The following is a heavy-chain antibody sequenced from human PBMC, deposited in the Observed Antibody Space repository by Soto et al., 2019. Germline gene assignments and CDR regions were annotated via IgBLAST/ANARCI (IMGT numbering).Heavy chain of an antibody. CDR2: IYPGDSDT. Sequence: PGESLKISCKGSGYSFTSNWIGWVRQMPGKGLEWMGIIYPGDSDTRYSPSFQGQVTISADKSISTAYLQWSSLKASDTAMYYCARRVAVAGTGTWFDPWGQGTLVTVS. CDR3: ARRVAVAGTGTWFDP. CDR1: GYSFTSNW. J-gene: IGHJ5*02. V-gene: IGHV5-51*01. D-gene: IGHD6-19*01.